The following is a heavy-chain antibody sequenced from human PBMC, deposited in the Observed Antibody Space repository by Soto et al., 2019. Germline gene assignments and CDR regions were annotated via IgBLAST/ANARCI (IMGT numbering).Heavy chain of an antibody. CDR3: ARERGQRYSSGRYRGVYYGMDV. CDR2: IIPIFGTA. J-gene: IGHJ6*02. D-gene: IGHD6-19*01. Sequence: ASVNVSCKASGGTFSSYSISWVRQAPGQGLEWMGGIIPIFGTANYAQKFQGRVTITADESTSTAYMELSSLRSEDTAVYYCARERGQRYSSGRYRGVYYGMDVWGQGTTVTVSS. V-gene: IGHV1-69*13. CDR1: GGTFSSYS.